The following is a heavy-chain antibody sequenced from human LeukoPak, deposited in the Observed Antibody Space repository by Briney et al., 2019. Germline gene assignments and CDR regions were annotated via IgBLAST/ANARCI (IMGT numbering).Heavy chain of an antibody. CDR2: ISGSGDST. CDR3: ANADYYYDSSGYYYSDY. CDR1: GFTFSSYA. V-gene: IGHV3-23*01. D-gene: IGHD3-22*01. J-gene: IGHJ4*02. Sequence: GGSLRLSCAASGFTFSSYAMSWVRQAPGKGLEWVSAISGSGDSTYYADSVKGRFTISRDNSKNTLYLQMNSLRAEDTAVYYCANADYYYDSSGYYYSDYWGQGTLVTVSS.